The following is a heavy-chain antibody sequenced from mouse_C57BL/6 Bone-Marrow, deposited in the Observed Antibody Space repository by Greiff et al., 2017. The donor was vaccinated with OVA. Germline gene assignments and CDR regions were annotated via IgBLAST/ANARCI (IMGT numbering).Heavy chain of an antibody. V-gene: IGHV1-19*01. CDR2: INPYNGGT. CDR1: GYTFTDYY. D-gene: IGHD1-3*01. J-gene: IGHJ2*01. Sequence: VQLKQSGPVLVKPGASVKMSCKASGYTFTDYYMNWVKQSHGKSLEWIGVINPYNGGTSYNQKFKGKATLTVDKSSSTAYMELNSLTSEDSAVYYCARSYNRPGYWGQGTTLTVSS. CDR3: ARSYNRPGY.